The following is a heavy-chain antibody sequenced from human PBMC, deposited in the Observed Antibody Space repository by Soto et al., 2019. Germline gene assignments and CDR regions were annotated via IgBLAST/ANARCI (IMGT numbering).Heavy chain of an antibody. J-gene: IGHJ6*02. Sequence: PPETLSLTCAVYGASFSGYYWSWIRQPPGKGLEWIGEINHSGSTNYNPSLKSRVTISVDTSKNQFSLKLSSVTAADTAVYYCARGVYCSSTSCYWGMDVWGQGTTVTV. CDR1: GASFSGYY. CDR2: INHSGST. V-gene: IGHV4-34*01. D-gene: IGHD2-2*01. CDR3: ARGVYCSSTSCYWGMDV.